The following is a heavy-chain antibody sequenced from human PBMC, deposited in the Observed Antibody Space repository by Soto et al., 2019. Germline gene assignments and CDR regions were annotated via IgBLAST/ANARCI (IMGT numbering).Heavy chain of an antibody. V-gene: IGHV4-59*01. CDR1: GGSISNYY. Sequence: SETLSLTCTVSGGSISNYYCSWFRQPPGKGLEWIGYIYYSGSTNYNPSLKSRVTISVDTSKNQFSLKLSSVTAADTAVYYCARVWGGAFDFWGQGTMVTVSS. D-gene: IGHD3-10*01. CDR3: ARVWGGAFDF. CDR2: IYYSGST. J-gene: IGHJ3*01.